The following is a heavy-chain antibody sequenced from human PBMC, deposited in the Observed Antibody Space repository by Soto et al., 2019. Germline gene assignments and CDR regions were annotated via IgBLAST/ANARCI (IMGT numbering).Heavy chain of an antibody. CDR3: ARDLGDFWSGSYYYYYYGMDV. CDR1: GDSISSRSYY. Sequence: PSETLSLTCTVTGDSISSRSYYWGWIRQPPGKGLEWIGSIYYSGSTYNNPSLRSRVSMSIDTSKDQFSLKLKSVAAADTAVYYCARDLGDFWSGSYYYYYYGMDVWGQGTTVTVSS. D-gene: IGHD3-3*01. J-gene: IGHJ6*02. V-gene: IGHV4-39*02. CDR2: IYYSGST.